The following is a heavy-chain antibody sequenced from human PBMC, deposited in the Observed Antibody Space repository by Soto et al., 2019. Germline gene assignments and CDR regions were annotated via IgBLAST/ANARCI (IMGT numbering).Heavy chain of an antibody. D-gene: IGHD3-22*01. CDR3: AKDGGVDYYDSSGRHYFGY. CDR2: ISGSGGSS. J-gene: IGHJ4*02. Sequence: PGGSLRLSCAASEVTFSSYPMSWVRQAPGKGLERVSGISGSGGSSYYADSVKGRFTVSRDNSKNTLYLQMNFLRAEDTAVYYSAKDGGVDYYDSSGRHYFGYWGQGTLVTVSS. V-gene: IGHV3-23*01. CDR1: EVTFSSYP.